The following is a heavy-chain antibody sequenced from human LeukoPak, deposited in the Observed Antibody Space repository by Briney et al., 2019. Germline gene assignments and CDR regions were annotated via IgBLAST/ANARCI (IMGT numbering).Heavy chain of an antibody. Sequence: GSLRLSCAASGFSFGGYWLSWVRQAPGEGLECVASIKSDGSEKYYADSVKGRFTISRDNAKNSLYLQMNSLRAEDTAVYYCGRLTTAYDTVDPWGQGTLVTVSS. J-gene: IGHJ5*02. CDR1: GFSFGGYW. V-gene: IGHV3-7*05. D-gene: IGHD3-16*01. CDR3: GRLTTAYDTVDP. CDR2: IKSDGSEK.